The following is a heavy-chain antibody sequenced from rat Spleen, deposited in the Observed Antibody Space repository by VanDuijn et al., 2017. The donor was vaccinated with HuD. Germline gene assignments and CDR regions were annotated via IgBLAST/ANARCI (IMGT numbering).Heavy chain of an antibody. CDR1: GFSLTSYY. Sequence: QVQLKETGPGLVQPTQTLSITCTVSGFSLTSYYMQWVRQTPGKGLEWMGFIRSGGSTEYNSEFKSRLSISRDTSKNQVFLKMNSLKTEDTGVYYCARERERSPYYFTYWGQGVMVTVSS. J-gene: IGHJ2*01. D-gene: IGHD3-8*01. CDR3: ARERERSPYYFTY. V-gene: IGHV2-65*01. CDR2: IRSGGST.